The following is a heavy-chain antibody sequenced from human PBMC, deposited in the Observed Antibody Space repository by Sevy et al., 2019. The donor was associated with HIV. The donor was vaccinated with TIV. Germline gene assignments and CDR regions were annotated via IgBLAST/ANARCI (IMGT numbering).Heavy chain of an antibody. D-gene: IGHD5-12*01. Sequence: ASVKVSCKASGYTFTSYSIHWVRQAPGQGLEWMGIINPSGGSTTYAQMFQGRVTLTRDKSTRTVLLELSSLRSDDTAVYYCAIPGFSGYDGVDQWGQGTLVTVSS. CDR3: AIPGFSGYDGVDQ. J-gene: IGHJ4*02. CDR2: INPSGGST. V-gene: IGHV1-46*01. CDR1: GYTFTSYS.